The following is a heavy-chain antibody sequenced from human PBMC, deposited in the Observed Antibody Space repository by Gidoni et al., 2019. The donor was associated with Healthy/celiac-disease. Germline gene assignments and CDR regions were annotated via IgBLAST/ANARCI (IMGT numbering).Heavy chain of an antibody. D-gene: IGHD3-22*01. CDR1: GFTFSSYA. CDR3: AKDLGFSGYVFDY. V-gene: IGHV3-23*01. Sequence: EVQLLESGGGLVQPGGSLRLSCAASGFTFSSYAMRWVRQAPGKGLECVSAMSGSGGSTDYADSGKGRFTSSRDNSKNTLYLQMNSLKAEDTAVYYCAKDLGFSGYVFDYWGQGTLVTVSS. J-gene: IGHJ4*02. CDR2: MSGSGGST.